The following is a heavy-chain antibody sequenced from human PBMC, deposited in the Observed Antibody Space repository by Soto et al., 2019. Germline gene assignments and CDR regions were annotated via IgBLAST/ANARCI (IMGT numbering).Heavy chain of an antibody. CDR2: IKSKTDGGTI. D-gene: IGHD5-12*01. J-gene: IGHJ4*02. V-gene: IGHV3-15*01. CDR1: GFTFSDAW. CDR3: ATAHPRGPDY. Sequence: LRLSCATSGFTFSDAWMNWVRQAPGKGLEWVGLIKSKTDGGTIDYPAPVKGRFTISRDDSRNTLYLQMNSLKTEDTAVYYCATAHPRGPDYWGQGTLVTVSS.